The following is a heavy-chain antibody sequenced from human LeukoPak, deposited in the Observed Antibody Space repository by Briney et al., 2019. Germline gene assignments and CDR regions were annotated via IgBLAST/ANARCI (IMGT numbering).Heavy chain of an antibody. Sequence: ASAKVSCKTSGYTFTKFGFSWVRQAPGQGLEWMGWISTYNGNTYYAQKLQGRLTLTTDASTTTAYMELRSLRSDDTAVYYCARDWLSGVSADKTKFDPWGQGTLVTVSS. CDR1: GYTFTKFG. V-gene: IGHV1-18*01. CDR2: ISTYNGNT. J-gene: IGHJ5*02. D-gene: IGHD3-10*01. CDR3: ARDWLSGVSADKTKFDP.